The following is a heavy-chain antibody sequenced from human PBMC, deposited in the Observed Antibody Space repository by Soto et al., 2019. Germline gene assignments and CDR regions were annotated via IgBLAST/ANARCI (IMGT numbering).Heavy chain of an antibody. CDR2: ISAYNGNT. V-gene: IGHV1-18*01. Sequence: GASVKVSCKASGGTFSSYTISWVRQAPGQGLEWMGRISAYNGNTSYAQKLQGRVTMTTDTSTSTAYMELRSLRSDDTAVYYCATVPSRPLRFGPWGQGTLVTVPS. J-gene: IGHJ5*02. D-gene: IGHD2-2*01. CDR1: GGTFSSYT. CDR3: ATVPSRPLRFGP.